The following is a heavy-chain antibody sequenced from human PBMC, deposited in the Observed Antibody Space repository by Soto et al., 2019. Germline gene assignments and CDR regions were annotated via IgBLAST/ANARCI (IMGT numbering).Heavy chain of an antibody. Sequence: GGSLRLPCAASGFTVSSNYMSWVRQAPGKGLEWVSVIYSGGSTYYADSVKGRFTISRDNSKNTLYLQMNSLRAEDTAVYYCARAVSDYYDSSGYYYFDYWGQGTLVTVSS. CDR3: ARAVSDYYDSSGYYYFDY. CDR1: GFTVSSNY. V-gene: IGHV3-66*01. CDR2: IYSGGST. D-gene: IGHD3-22*01. J-gene: IGHJ4*02.